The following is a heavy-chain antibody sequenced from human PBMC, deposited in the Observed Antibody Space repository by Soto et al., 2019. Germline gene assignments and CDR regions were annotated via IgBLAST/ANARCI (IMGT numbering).Heavy chain of an antibody. Sequence: SETLSLTCTVSGGSINSYYWNWIRQPPGKGLEWIAYIYYSGSTNYNPSVKSRVTMSVDTSKNQFSLKLSSVTAADTAVYYCARASSNYIRRYHWFDPWGQGTLVTVSS. CDR2: IYYSGST. J-gene: IGHJ5*02. D-gene: IGHD4-4*01. CDR1: GGSINSYY. CDR3: ARASSNYIRRYHWFDP. V-gene: IGHV4-59*01.